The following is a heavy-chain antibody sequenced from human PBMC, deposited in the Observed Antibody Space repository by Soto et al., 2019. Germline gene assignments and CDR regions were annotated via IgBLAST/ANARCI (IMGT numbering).Heavy chain of an antibody. V-gene: IGHV4-59*01. CDR3: ARTSRKNNRFDP. CDR1: GGSISSYY. CDR2: IYYSGRT. Sequence: QVQLQESGPGLVKPSETLSLTCTVSGGSISSYYWSWIRQPPGKGLEWIGYIYYSGRTNYNPSLKSRVTISADTSKNQFSLKLSSVTAADTAVYYCARTSRKNNRFDPWGQGTLVTVSS. J-gene: IGHJ5*02.